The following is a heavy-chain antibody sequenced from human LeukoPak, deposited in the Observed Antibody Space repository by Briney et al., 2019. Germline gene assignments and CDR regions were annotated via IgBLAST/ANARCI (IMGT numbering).Heavy chain of an antibody. Sequence: GGSLRLSCAASGFTFSSYGMHWVRQAPGKGLEWVAFIRYDGSNKYYADSVKGRFTIPRDNSKNTLYLQMNSLRAEDTAVYYCAKKDPYYDSSGYRNTMPQFFDYWGQGTLVTVSS. CDR3: AKKDPYYDSSGYRNTMPQFFDY. J-gene: IGHJ4*02. CDR1: GFTFSSYG. V-gene: IGHV3-30*02. CDR2: IRYDGSNK. D-gene: IGHD3-22*01.